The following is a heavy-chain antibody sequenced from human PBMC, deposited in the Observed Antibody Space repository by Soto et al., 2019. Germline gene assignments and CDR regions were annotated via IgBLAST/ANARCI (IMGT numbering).Heavy chain of an antibody. D-gene: IGHD3-22*01. J-gene: IGHJ3*02. CDR1: GYTFTSYA. V-gene: IGHV1-3*01. CDR3: ARDPYYYDSSGANGNIGAFDI. Sequence: QVQLVQSGAEVKKPGASVKVSCKASGYTFTSYAMHWVRQAPGQRLEWMGWINAGNGNTKYSQKFQGRVTITRDTSASTVYMELSSLRSEDTAVYYGARDPYYYDSSGANGNIGAFDIWGQGTMVTVSS. CDR2: INAGNGNT.